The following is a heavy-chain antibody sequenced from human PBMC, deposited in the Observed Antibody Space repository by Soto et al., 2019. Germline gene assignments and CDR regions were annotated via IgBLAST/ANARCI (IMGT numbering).Heavy chain of an antibody. V-gene: IGHV3-9*01. Sequence: SLILSCASSGFTFDYYPMHLVRPAPGKGLEWVSGISWNSGSIGYADSVKGRFTISRDNAKNSLYLQMNSLRAEDTALYYCAKDTAPTMVRGVIPVTPFEYWGQGTLVNVSS. D-gene: IGHD3-10*01. CDR2: ISWNSGSI. J-gene: IGHJ4*02. CDR3: AKDTAPTMVRGVIPVTPFEY. CDR1: GFTFDYYP.